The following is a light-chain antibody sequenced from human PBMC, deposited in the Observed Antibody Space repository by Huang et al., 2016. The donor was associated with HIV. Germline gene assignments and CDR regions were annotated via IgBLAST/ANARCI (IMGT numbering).Light chain of an antibody. V-gene: IGKV3-15*01. CDR3: QQYNNWPPGT. CDR1: QSVSSN. J-gene: IGKJ3*01. Sequence: IVMTQSPATLSVSPGDRATLSCRASQSVSSNLAWYQQKLGQAPRLLIYGASTRATGIPSRFSGSGSGTEFTLTISSLQSEDFAVYYCQQYNNWPPGTFGPGTKVDIK. CDR2: GAS.